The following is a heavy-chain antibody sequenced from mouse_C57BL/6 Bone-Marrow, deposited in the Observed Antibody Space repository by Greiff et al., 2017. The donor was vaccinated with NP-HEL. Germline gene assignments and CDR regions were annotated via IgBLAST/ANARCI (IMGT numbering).Heavy chain of an antibody. D-gene: IGHD4-1*01. Sequence: QVQLQQPGAELVKPGASVKLSCKASGYTFTSYWMHWVKQRPGQGLEWIGMIHPNSGSTNYNEKFKSKATLTVDKSSSTAYMQLSSLTSEDSAVYYCARPLGRAYVDYWGQGTTLTVSA. V-gene: IGHV1-64*01. J-gene: IGHJ2*01. CDR3: ARPLGRAYVDY. CDR2: IHPNSGST. CDR1: GYTFTSYW.